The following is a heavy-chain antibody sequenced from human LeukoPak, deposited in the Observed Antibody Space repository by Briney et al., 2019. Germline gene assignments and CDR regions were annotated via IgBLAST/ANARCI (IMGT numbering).Heavy chain of an antibody. CDR1: GYTFTGDY. CDR3: ARPVTGDGTAAAQFDS. D-gene: IGHD6-13*01. V-gene: IGHV1-2*02. J-gene: IGHJ4*02. CDR2: IYPNSGGT. Sequence: GASVKVSCKASGYTFTGDYMHWVRQAPGQGLEWMGWIYPNSGGTKYAQKFQGRVTMTRDTSISTAYMELSRLTSDDTAVYYCARPVTGDGTAAAQFDSWGQGTLVMVSS.